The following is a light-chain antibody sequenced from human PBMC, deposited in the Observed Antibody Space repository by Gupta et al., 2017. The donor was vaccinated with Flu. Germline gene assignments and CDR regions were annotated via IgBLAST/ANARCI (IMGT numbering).Light chain of an antibody. CDR1: SSDVGGYNY. CDR2: EVT. J-gene: IGLJ1*01. V-gene: IGLV2-14*01. Sequence: QSALTQPASVSGSPGQSITISCTGTSSDVGGYNYVSWYQQHPGTAPILMFFEVTSRPAGVASRFAASYAGNTASLTISGHQAEDEGDYYCCSYTRSDTYVFGTGTKVTVL. CDR3: CSYTRSDTYV.